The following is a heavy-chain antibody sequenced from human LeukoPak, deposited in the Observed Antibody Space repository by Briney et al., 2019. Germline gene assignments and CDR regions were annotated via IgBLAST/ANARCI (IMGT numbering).Heavy chain of an antibody. D-gene: IGHD7-27*01. CDR1: GFTFSSYV. V-gene: IGHV3-33*06. J-gene: IGHJ3*02. Sequence: PGGSLRLSCAASGFTFSSYVMHWVRQAPGKGLEWVAVIWHDGSKKDYADSVKGRSTTSRDNSKNTLYLKMNRLRAEATPVYYSAKEKRQELGAYDMCGQGTTVTVSS. CDR3: AKEKRQELGAYDM. CDR2: IWHDGSKK.